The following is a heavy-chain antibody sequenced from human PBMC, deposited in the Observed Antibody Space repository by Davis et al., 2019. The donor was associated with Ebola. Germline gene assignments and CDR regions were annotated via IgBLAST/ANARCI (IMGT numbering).Heavy chain of an antibody. CDR1: GYTFTSYY. V-gene: IGHV1-46*01. J-gene: IGHJ4*02. D-gene: IGHD4-11*01. CDR2: INPSGGST. Sequence: ASVKVSCKASGYTFTSYYMHWVRQAPGQGLEWLGIINPSGGSTSYAQKFQGRVTMTRDTSISTAYMELSRLRSDDTAVYYCARESSTVTLDYWGQGTLVTVSS. CDR3: ARESSTVTLDY.